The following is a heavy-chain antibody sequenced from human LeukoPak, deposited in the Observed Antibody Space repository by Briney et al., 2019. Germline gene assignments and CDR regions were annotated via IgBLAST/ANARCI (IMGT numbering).Heavy chain of an antibody. Sequence: SETLSLTCTVSGGSISSGGYYWSWIRQHPGKGLEWIGYIYYSGSTYYNPSLKSRVTISVDTSKSQFSLKLSSVTAADTAVYYCVSYDSSGYGFDYWGQGTLVTVSS. CDR3: VSYDSSGYGFDY. CDR2: IYYSGST. J-gene: IGHJ4*02. V-gene: IGHV4-31*03. CDR1: GGSISSGGYY. D-gene: IGHD3-22*01.